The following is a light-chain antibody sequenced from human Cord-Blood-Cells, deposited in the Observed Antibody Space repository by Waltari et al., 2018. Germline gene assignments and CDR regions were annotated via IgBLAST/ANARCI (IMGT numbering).Light chain of an antibody. CDR2: GAS. CDR3: QQYSSGHPWA. V-gene: IGKV3-15*01. J-gene: IGKJ1*01. Sequence: EIVMPQSPATLSLSPGERAPLSCRASQRVSSSLAWYQQKPGLAPRLLNHGASTRAAGIPARFSGSESGTELTLVSRGLQSEAFAVYYSQQYSSGHPWALGQGAKVEIK. CDR1: QRVSSS.